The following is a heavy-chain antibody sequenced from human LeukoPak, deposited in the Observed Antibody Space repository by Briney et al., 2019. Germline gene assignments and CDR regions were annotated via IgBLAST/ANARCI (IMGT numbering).Heavy chain of an antibody. V-gene: IGHV4-34*01. D-gene: IGHD6-19*01. CDR2: INHSGST. Sequence: SETLSLTCAVYGGSFSGYYWTWIRQPPGKGLEWIGEINHSGSTNYNPSLKSRVTISVDTSKNEFSLKLNSVTAADTAVYYCARGYRAVAGDWGQGTLVTVSS. CDR1: GGSFSGYY. J-gene: IGHJ4*02. CDR3: ARGYRAVAGD.